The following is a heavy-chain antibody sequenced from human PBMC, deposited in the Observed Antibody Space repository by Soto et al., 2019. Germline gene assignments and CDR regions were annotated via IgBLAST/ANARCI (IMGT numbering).Heavy chain of an antibody. Sequence: QITLKESGPTLVKPTQTLTLTCTFSGFSLSTSGVGVGWIRQPPGKALEWLALIYWDDDKRYSPSLKSRLTITKDTSKNQVVLTMTNMDPVDTATYYCAHGPHENYDGDQTRAFDIWGQGTMVTVSS. D-gene: IGHD4-17*01. CDR2: IYWDDDK. V-gene: IGHV2-5*02. J-gene: IGHJ3*02. CDR3: AHGPHENYDGDQTRAFDI. CDR1: GFSLSTSGVG.